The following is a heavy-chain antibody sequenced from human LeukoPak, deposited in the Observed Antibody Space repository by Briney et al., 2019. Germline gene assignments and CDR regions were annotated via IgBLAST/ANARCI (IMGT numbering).Heavy chain of an antibody. J-gene: IGHJ4*02. CDR3: AKSRIGFSGQIDH. D-gene: IGHD1-26*01. V-gene: IGHV3-48*04. CDR2: ISSNSGSI. Sequence: PGGSLRLSCAVSGFTFSTYGMNWGRQAPGKGLEWISYISSNSGSINNAESGKARFASSRDNAKNSLYLQLNSLRAEDTAVYYCAKSRIGFSGQIDHWGQGTLVTVSS. CDR1: GFTFSTYG.